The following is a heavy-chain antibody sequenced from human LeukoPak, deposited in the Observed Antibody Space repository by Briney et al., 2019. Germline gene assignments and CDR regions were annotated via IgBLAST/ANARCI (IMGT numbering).Heavy chain of an antibody. V-gene: IGHV4-59*08. D-gene: IGHD6-19*01. CDR2: IYYSGST. J-gene: IGHJ1*01. CDR3: ASISSGWYAASAEYFQH. CDR1: GGSISNY. Sequence: PSETLSLTCTVSGGSISNYWSWIRQPPGKGLEWIGYIYYSGSTNYNPSLKSRVTISVDTSKNQFSLKLSSVTAADTAVYYCASISSGWYAASAEYFQHWGQGTLATVSS.